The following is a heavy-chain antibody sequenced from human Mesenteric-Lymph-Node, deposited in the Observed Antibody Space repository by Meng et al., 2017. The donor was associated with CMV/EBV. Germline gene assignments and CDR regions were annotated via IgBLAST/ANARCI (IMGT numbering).Heavy chain of an antibody. Sequence: GGSLRLSCAASGFTFSSYEVNWVRQAPGKGLEWVSYISSSGVSTYYADSVKGRFTISRDNAKNALYLQMNSLRAEDTAFYYCARRVGAVEYWGQGTLVTVSS. D-gene: IGHD1-26*01. CDR1: GFTFSSYE. CDR3: ARRVGAVEY. CDR2: ISSSGVST. V-gene: IGHV3-48*03. J-gene: IGHJ4*02.